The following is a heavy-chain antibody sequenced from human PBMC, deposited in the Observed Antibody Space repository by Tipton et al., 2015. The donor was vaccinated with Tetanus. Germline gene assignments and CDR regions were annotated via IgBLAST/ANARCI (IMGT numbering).Heavy chain of an antibody. V-gene: IGHV3-7*01. J-gene: IGHJ4*02. CDR2: IKQDGSEK. CDR3: ARIRTGHYTDFDC. CDR1: GFTFNTYW. D-gene: IGHD4-11*01. Sequence: SLRLSCEASGFTFNTYWVNWVHQAPGKGLEWVANIKQDGSEKYYVDSVKGRFTISRDNAKNSLYLQMNSLRAEDTAVYYCARIRTGHYTDFDCWGLGTLVTVSS.